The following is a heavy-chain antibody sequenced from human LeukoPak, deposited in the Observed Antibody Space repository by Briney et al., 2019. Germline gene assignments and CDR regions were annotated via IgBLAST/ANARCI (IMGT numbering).Heavy chain of an antibody. CDR1: GGSISSYY. V-gene: IGHV4-4*07. D-gene: IGHD3-10*01. Sequence: SETLSLTCTVSGGSISSYYWSWIRQPAGKTLEWIGRVYISGNTIYNPSLKSRVTMSLDTSKNQFSLNLSSVTAADTAVYYCARDRVTMVRAFDIWGQGTMVTVSS. CDR2: VYISGNT. CDR3: ARDRVTMVRAFDI. J-gene: IGHJ3*02.